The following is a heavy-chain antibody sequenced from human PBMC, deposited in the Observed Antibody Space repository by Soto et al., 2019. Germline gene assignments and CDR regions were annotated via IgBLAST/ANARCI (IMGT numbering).Heavy chain of an antibody. CDR1: GFTVSDYH. CDR3: AREPHGFLELSPVFAFDI. J-gene: IGHJ3*02. Sequence: QGQLVQSGGGLVKPGGSLRLSCAASGFTVSDYHMIWIRQTPGKGLEWVSYINDNGDTIYYLDSLKGRVTISRDNAKTSLFLQMNSLRAEDTAVYYCAREPHGFLELSPVFAFDIWGQGTMVTVSS. V-gene: IGHV3-11*01. D-gene: IGHD3-3*01. CDR2: INDNGDTI.